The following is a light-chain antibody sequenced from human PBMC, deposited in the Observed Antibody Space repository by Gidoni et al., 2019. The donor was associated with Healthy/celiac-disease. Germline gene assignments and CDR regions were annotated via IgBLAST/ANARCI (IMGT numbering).Light chain of an antibody. CDR2: DAS. J-gene: IGKJ5*01. Sequence: EIVLTQSPATLSLSPGESATLSCRASQSVSSYLDWYQQKPGQAPRLLIYDASNRATGIPARFSGSGSGTDFTLTSSSLEPEDFAVYYCQQRSNWITFGQGTRLEIK. V-gene: IGKV3-11*01. CDR3: QQRSNWIT. CDR1: QSVSSY.